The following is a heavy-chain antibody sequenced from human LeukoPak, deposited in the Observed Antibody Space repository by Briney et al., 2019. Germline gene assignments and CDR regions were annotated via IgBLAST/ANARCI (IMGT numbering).Heavy chain of an antibody. CDR1: GFTFSSYW. J-gene: IGHJ5*02. V-gene: IGHV3-7*04. CDR3: ARDHSIGGSLNRFDP. Sequence: GGSLRLSCAASGFTFSSYWMGWVRQAPGKGLEWVANIKQDGSEKYYVDSVKGRFTISRDNAKNSLYLQMNSLRAEDTAVYYCARDHSIGGSLNRFDPWGQGTLVTVSS. CDR2: IKQDGSEK. D-gene: IGHD2-15*01.